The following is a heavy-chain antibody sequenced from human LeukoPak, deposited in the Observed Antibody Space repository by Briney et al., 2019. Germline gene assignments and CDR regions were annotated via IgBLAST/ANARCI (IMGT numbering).Heavy chain of an antibody. CDR3: ARQIRVEWLLHPPYYFDY. CDR2: IYYSGST. D-gene: IGHD3-3*01. CDR1: GGSISSSSYY. V-gene: IGHV4-39*01. J-gene: IGHJ4*02. Sequence: PSETLSLTCTVSGGSISSSSYYWGWIRQPPGKGLEWIGSIYYSGSTYYNPSLKSRVTISVDTSKNQFSLKLSSVTAADTAVYYCARQIRVEWLLHPPYYFDYWGQGTLVTVSS.